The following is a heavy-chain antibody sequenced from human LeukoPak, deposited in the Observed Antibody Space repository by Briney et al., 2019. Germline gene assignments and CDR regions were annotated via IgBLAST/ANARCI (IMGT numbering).Heavy chain of an antibody. CDR3: ARDDYGDHGGPYYGMDV. D-gene: IGHD4-17*01. V-gene: IGHV3-48*01. CDR1: GFTFSSYS. J-gene: IGHJ6*02. Sequence: PGGSLRLSCAASGFTFSSYSMNWVRQAPGKGLEWVSYISSSSSTIYYADSVKGRFTISRDNAKNSLYLQMNSLRAEDTAVYYCARDDYGDHGGPYYGMDVWGQGTTVTVSS. CDR2: ISSSSSTI.